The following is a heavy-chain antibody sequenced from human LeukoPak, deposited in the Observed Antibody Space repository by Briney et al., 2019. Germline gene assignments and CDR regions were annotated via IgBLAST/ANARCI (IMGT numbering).Heavy chain of an antibody. CDR1: GDSVSINSAA. CDR2: TYYRSKWYN. J-gene: IGHJ5*02. Sequence: SQTLSLTCAISGDSVSINSAAWNWIRQSPSRGLEWLGRTYYRSKWYNHYAVSVKSRITVNQDTSKNQFSLQLDSVTPEDTAVYYCVRDHCTGGNCYANWFDPWGQGTLVTVSS. V-gene: IGHV6-1*01. D-gene: IGHD2-15*01. CDR3: VRDHCTGGNCYANWFDP.